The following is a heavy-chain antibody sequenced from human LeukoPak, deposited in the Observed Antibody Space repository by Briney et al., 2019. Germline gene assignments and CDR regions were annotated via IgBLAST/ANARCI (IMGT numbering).Heavy chain of an antibody. CDR3: AKRLGYSYEQGAFDI. CDR1: GFTFSSYG. D-gene: IGHD5-18*01. Sequence: GGSLRLPCAASGFTFSSYGMSWVRQAPGKGLEWVSAISGSGGSTYYADSVKGRFTISRDNSKNTLYLQMNSLRAEDTAVYYCAKRLGYSYEQGAFDIWGQGTMVTVSS. CDR2: ISGSGGST. J-gene: IGHJ3*02. V-gene: IGHV3-23*01.